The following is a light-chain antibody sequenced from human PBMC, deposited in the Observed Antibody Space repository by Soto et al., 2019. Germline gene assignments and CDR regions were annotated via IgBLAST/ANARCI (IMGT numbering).Light chain of an antibody. Sequence: QSVLTQPASVSGSRGLSITISCTGTSSDVGNYNLVSWYQQYPGKAPKLILFEVNKRPSGVSGRFSGSKSGNTASLTISGLQAEDEADYYCCSFTSSNTHVFGTGTKLTVL. J-gene: IGLJ1*01. CDR2: EVN. CDR3: CSFTSSNTHV. CDR1: SSDVGNYNL. V-gene: IGLV2-23*02.